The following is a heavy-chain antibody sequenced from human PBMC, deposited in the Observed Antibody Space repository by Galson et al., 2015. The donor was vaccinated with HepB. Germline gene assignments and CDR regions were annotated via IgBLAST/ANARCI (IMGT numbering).Heavy chain of an antibody. Sequence: SVKVSCKASGGTFSSYAISWVRQAPGQGLEWMGGIIPIFGTANYAQKFQGRVTITADKSTSTAYMELSSLRSEDTAVYYCAGPFYGDEGGYYYYGMDVWGQGTTVTVSS. V-gene: IGHV1-69*06. J-gene: IGHJ6*02. CDR3: AGPFYGDEGGYYYYGMDV. CDR2: IIPIFGTA. D-gene: IGHD4-17*01. CDR1: GGTFSSYA.